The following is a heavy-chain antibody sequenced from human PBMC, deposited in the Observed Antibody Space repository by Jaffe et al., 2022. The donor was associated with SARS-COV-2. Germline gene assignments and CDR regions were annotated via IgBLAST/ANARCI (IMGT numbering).Heavy chain of an antibody. D-gene: IGHD3-22*01. CDR2: ISGSGGST. CDR3: EGRKNYYDSSGYYSTNY. Sequence: EVQLLESGGGLVQPGGSLRLSCAASGFTFSSYAMSWVRQAPGKGLEWVSAISGSGGSTYYADSVKGRFTISRDNSKNTLYLQMNSLRAEDTAVYYCEGRKNYYDSSGYYSTNYWGQGTLVTVSS. V-gene: IGHV3-23*01. CDR1: GFTFSSYA. J-gene: IGHJ4*02.